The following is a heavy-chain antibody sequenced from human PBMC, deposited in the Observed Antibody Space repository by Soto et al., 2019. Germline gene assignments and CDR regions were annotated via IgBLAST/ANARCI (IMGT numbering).Heavy chain of an antibody. D-gene: IGHD6-19*01. J-gene: IGHJ5*02. Sequence: QVQLVQSGAEVKKPGASVKVSCKASGYTFTSYGISWVRQAPGQGLERMGWISAYNGNTNYAQKLQGRVTMTTVTTTSKAYMELVILRSDDTAVYYCARYPPRAVAGTVGWFDPWGQGTLVTVSS. CDR3: ARYPPRAVAGTVGWFDP. CDR1: GYTFTSYG. V-gene: IGHV1-18*01. CDR2: ISAYNGNT.